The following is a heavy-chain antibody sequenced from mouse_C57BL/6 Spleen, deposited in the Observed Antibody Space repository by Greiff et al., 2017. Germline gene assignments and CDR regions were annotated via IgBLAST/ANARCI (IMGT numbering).Heavy chain of an antibody. Sequence: QVQLQQPGAELVKPGASVKLSCKASGYTFTSYWMHWVKQRPGQGLEWIGMIHPNSGSTNYNEKFKSKATLTVDKSSSTAYMQLSSLTSEDSAVYYCARSPSRYYDYDVWYFDVWGTGTTVTVSS. CDR2: IHPNSGST. J-gene: IGHJ1*03. V-gene: IGHV1-64*01. CDR3: ARSPSRYYDYDVWYFDV. D-gene: IGHD2-4*01. CDR1: GYTFTSYW.